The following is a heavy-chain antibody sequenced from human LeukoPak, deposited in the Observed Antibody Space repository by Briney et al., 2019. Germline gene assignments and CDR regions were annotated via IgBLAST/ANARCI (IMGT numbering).Heavy chain of an antibody. D-gene: IGHD1-7*01. V-gene: IGHV4-31*03. Sequence: SETLSLTCTVSGGSISSGGYYWSWIRQHPGKGLEWIWYIYYRGSTYYNPSLKSRVTISVDTSKNQFSLKLSSVTAADTAVYYCARGVRNSRSPHIFDYWGQGTLVTVSS. J-gene: IGHJ4*02. CDR3: ARGVRNSRSPHIFDY. CDR1: GGSISSGGYY. CDR2: IYYRGST.